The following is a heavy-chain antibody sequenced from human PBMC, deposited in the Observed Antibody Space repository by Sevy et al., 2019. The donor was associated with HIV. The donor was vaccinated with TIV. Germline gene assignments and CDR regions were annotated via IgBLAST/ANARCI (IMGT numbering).Heavy chain of an antibody. Sequence: GGSLRLSCAASGFTFSSYAMHWVRQAPGKGLEWVAVISYDGSNKYYADSVKGRFTISRDNSKNTLYLQMNSLRAEDTAVYYCARGAIPIYYYHSSGYYHEYFQHWGQGTLVTVSS. J-gene: IGHJ1*01. CDR2: ISYDGSNK. CDR1: GFTFSSYA. CDR3: ARGAIPIYYYHSSGYYHEYFQH. V-gene: IGHV3-30-3*01. D-gene: IGHD3-22*01.